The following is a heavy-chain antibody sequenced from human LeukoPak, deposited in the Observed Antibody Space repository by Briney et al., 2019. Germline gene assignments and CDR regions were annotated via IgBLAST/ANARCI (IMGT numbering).Heavy chain of an antibody. V-gene: IGHV4-34*01. CDR2: INHSGST. CDR1: GGSFSGYY. J-gene: IGHJ6*03. CDR3: ARGPSVGTTTRYRVYYYYYYMDV. Sequence: SETLSLTCAVYGGSFSGYYWSWIRQPPGKGLEWIGEINHSGSTNYNPSLKSRVTISVDTSKNQFSLKLSSVTAADTAVYYCARGPSVGTTTRYRVYYYYYYMDVWGKGTTVTVSS. D-gene: IGHD1-1*01.